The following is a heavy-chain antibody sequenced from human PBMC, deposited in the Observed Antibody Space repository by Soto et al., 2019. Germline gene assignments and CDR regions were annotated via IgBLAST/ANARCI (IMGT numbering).Heavy chain of an antibody. Sequence: EVQLLESGGGLVQPGGSLRLSCAGSGFTFSDYAISWVRQAPGKGLEWVSAMSGRGGSVYYADSVKGRFTISRDNSKNPVYLQMNSLRGEDTAIYYCAKTFGSNWLLDYWGRGTLVTVSS. J-gene: IGHJ4*02. CDR3: AKTFGSNWLLDY. V-gene: IGHV3-23*01. D-gene: IGHD6-13*01. CDR2: MSGRGGSV. CDR1: GFTFSDYA.